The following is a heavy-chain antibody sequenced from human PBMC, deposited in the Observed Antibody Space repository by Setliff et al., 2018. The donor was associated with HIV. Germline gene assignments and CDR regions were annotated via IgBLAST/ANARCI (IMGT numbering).Heavy chain of an antibody. V-gene: IGHV1-2*06. CDR1: GYTFTGYY. J-gene: IGHJ2*01. Sequence: ASVKVSCKASGYTFTGYYMHWVRQAPGQGLEWMGRINPNSGGTNYAQKFQGRVTMTRDTSIRTAYMELSRLRSDDTAVYYCARRRIQHWGYWYFDLWGRGTLVTVSS. CDR3: ARRRIQHWGYWYFDL. CDR2: INPNSGGT. D-gene: IGHD5-18*01.